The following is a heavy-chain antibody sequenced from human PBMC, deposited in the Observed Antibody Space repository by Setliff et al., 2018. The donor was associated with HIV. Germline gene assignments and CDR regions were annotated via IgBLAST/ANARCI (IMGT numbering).Heavy chain of an antibody. Sequence: PGESLRLSCAASGFTFRNYDMHWVRQAPGKGLEWVSGIGTVGDTYYPDSVKGRFTISREDAKDSLYLQMNSLRAGDTAVYYCARGSTDYYYNSVYSELDHWGRGTLVTVSS. D-gene: IGHD3-22*01. CDR3: ARGSTDYYYNSVYSELDH. V-gene: IGHV3-13*01. CDR2: IGTVGDT. J-gene: IGHJ4*02. CDR1: GFTFRNYD.